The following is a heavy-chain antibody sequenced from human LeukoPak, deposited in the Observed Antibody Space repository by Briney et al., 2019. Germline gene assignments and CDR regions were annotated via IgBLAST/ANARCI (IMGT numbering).Heavy chain of an antibody. V-gene: IGHV3-21*04. CDR2: ISSSSTNK. Sequence: GGSLRLSCAASTFIFSDYSMNWVRQAPGKGLEWVSPISSSSTNKYYADSVRGRFTISRDNAKKSLYLQMNSLRAEDTAVNYCATAYGSGSYYDHYYYGMDVWGQGTTVIVSS. CDR3: ATAYGSGSYYDHYYYGMDV. D-gene: IGHD3-10*01. CDR1: TFIFSDYS. J-gene: IGHJ6*02.